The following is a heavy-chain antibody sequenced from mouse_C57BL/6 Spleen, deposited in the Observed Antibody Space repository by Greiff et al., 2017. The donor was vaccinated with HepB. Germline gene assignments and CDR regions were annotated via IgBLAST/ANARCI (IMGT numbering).Heavy chain of an antibody. D-gene: IGHD2-4*01. J-gene: IGHJ4*01. CDR3: ARHDYAYAMDY. CDR1: GFTFSDYY. CDR2: ISNGGGST. Sequence: EVQVVESGGGLVQPGGSLKLSCAASGFTFSDYYMYWVRQTPEKRLEWVAYISNGGGSTYYPDTVKGRFTISRDNAKNTLYLQMSRLKSEDTAMYYCARHDYAYAMDYWGQGTSVTVSS. V-gene: IGHV5-12*01.